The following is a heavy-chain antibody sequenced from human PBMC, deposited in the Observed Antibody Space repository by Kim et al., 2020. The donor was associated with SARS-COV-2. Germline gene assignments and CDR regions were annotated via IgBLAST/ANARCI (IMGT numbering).Heavy chain of an antibody. CDR1: GFTFSKYT. J-gene: IGHJ4*02. V-gene: IGHV3-23*01. Sequence: GGSLRLSCATSGFTFSKYTMSWVRQAPGKGLEWVSAIRDSGANTYYAASVKGRFTISRDNSKNTLYLQMNSLRAEDTAVYYCALMGRGITVPGTRDFDYWGQGALLTHSS. D-gene: IGHD6-19*01. CDR3: ALMGRGITVPGTRDFDY. CDR2: IRDSGANT.